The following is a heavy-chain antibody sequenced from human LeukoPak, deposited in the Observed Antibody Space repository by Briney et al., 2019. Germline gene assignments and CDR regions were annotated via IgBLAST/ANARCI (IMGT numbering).Heavy chain of an antibody. J-gene: IGHJ4*02. CDR2: IYYSGST. D-gene: IGHD5-18*01. Sequence: PSQTLSLTCTVSGGSISSGGYYWSWIRQHPGKGLEWIGYIYYSGSTYYNPSLKSRVTISVDTSKNQFSLKLSSVTAADTAVYYCARIRGYSYGSRIPSLDYWGQGTLVTVSS. CDR3: ARIRGYSYGSRIPSLDY. V-gene: IGHV4-31*03. CDR1: GGSISSGGYY.